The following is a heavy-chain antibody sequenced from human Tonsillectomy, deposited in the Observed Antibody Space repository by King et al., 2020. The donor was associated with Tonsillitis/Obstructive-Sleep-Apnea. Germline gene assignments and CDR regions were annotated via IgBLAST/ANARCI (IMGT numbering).Heavy chain of an antibody. V-gene: IGHV3-30*04. Sequence: VQLVESGGGVVQPGRSLRLSCAASGFTFSSYAMHWVRQAPGKGLEWVAVISYDGSNKYYADSVKGRFTISRDNSKNTLYLQMNSLRAEDTAVYYCASSRRDRYFDWSPHRDYYYYGMDVWGQGTTVTVSS. J-gene: IGHJ6*02. D-gene: IGHD3-9*01. CDR2: ISYDGSNK. CDR1: GFTFSSYA. CDR3: ASSRRDRYFDWSPHRDYYYYGMDV.